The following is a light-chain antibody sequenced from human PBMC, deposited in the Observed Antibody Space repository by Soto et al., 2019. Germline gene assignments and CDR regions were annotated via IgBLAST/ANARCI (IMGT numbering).Light chain of an antibody. CDR3: QHYNSYSRT. CDR2: KAS. J-gene: IGKJ1*01. Sequence: DIQMTQSPSTLSASIGDRVAITCRASDNIGPWVAWYQQKPGKAPKLLIYKASTLETGAPSRFAGSGSGTGFNLTITRLQPDDFATYFCQHYNSYSRTFGQGTKVEF. V-gene: IGKV1-5*03. CDR1: DNIGPW.